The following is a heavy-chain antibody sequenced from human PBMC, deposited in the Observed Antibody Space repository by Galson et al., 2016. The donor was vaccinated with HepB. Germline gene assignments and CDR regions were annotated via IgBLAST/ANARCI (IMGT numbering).Heavy chain of an antibody. V-gene: IGHV2-70*01. CDR3: ARIRWSGSNLDAFDF. CDR2: IDWDDDK. Sequence: PALVKPTQTLTLPCTFSGFSLSTSGMCAIWIRQPPGKALEWLAIIDWDDDKFYRTSLRARLTISKDTSKDQVVLRMTNMDPVDTATYYCARIRWSGSNLDAFDFWGRGTTVTVSS. J-gene: IGHJ3*01. D-gene: IGHD1-26*01. CDR1: GFSLSTSGMC.